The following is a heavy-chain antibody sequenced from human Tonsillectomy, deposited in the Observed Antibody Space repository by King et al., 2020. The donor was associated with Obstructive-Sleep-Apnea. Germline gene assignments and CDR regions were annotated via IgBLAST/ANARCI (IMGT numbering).Heavy chain of an antibody. V-gene: IGHV4-38-2*02. CDR3: ARDYYYDSSGYYVDY. D-gene: IGHD3-22*01. CDR1: GYSISSGYY. CDR2: IYHSGST. Sequence: VPLQESGPGLVKPSENLSLTCTVSGYSISSGYYWGWIRQPPGKGLEWIGSIYHSGSTYYNPSLKSRVTISVDTSKNQFSLKLSSVTAADTAVYYCARDYYYDSSGYYVDYWGQGTLVTVSS. J-gene: IGHJ4*02.